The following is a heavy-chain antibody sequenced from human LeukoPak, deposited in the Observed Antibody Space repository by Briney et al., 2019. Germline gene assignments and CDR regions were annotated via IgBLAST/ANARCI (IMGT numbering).Heavy chain of an antibody. CDR1: GGSISSGDYY. CDR3: ARGGVWSGFDDWLDP. CDR2: IYYSGST. V-gene: IGHV4-30-4*08. Sequence: PSETLSLTCTVSGGSISSGDYYWSWIRQPPGKGLEWIRYIYYSGSTYYNPSLKSRVTISVDTSKNQFSLKLSSVTAADTAVYYCARGGVWSGFDDWLDPWGQGTLVTVSS. J-gene: IGHJ5*02. D-gene: IGHD3-3*01.